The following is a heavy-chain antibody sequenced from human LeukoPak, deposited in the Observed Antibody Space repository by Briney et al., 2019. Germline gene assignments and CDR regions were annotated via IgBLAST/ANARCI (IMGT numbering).Heavy chain of an antibody. CDR3: AKDPRYYGSGSYYY. CDR2: IRYDGSNK. J-gene: IGHJ4*02. V-gene: IGHV3-30*02. Sequence: GGSLRLSCAASGFTFSSYGMHWVRQAPGKWLEWVAFIRYDGSNKYYADSVKGRFTFSRDNSKNTLYLQMNSLRAEDTAVYYCAKDPRYYGSGSYYYWGQGTLVTVSS. CDR1: GFTFSSYG. D-gene: IGHD3-10*01.